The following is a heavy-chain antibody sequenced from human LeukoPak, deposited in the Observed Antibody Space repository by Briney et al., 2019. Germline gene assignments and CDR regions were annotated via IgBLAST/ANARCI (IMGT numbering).Heavy chain of an antibody. CDR1: GFTFGNFG. V-gene: IGHV3-30*02. Sequence: GGSLRLSCAASGFTFGNFGFHWVRQAPGKGLEWVAFIRYDGTDKNYADSVKGRFTISRDNSKNTLFLQMNSLRPEDTAVYYCAKGGPRVAATFDYWGQGTLVTVSS. D-gene: IGHD2-15*01. CDR3: AKGGPRVAATFDY. J-gene: IGHJ4*02. CDR2: IRYDGTDK.